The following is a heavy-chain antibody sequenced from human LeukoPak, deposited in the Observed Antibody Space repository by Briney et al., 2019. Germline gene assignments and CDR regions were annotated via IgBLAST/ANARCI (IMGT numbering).Heavy chain of an antibody. V-gene: IGHV1-18*01. CDR1: GYTFTSYG. CDR2: ISAFNGDT. J-gene: IGHJ4*02. D-gene: IGHD6-6*01. Sequence: AAVRVSCMASGYTFTSYGISWVREAPGQGVEWVGWISAFNGDTNYAQKLRGRVTMTTDTSTSTASMELRSLRSDDTAVYYCARDFGKARPRWGEIDYWGQGTLVTVSS. CDR3: ARDFGKARPRWGEIDY.